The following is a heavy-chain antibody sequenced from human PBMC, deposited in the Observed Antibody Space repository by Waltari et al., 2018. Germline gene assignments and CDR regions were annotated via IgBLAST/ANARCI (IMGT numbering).Heavy chain of an antibody. Sequence: EVQLVESGGGQVKPGGSRRLSCATSGFTFGTYGLNWVRQAPGKGLWWCSSISSSSGNSYYADSVKGRFTISRDNARNSMYMQLNSLRVEDTAIYYCARGVSITETPWFAYWGQGTLVTVSS. V-gene: IGHV3-21*02. CDR3: ARGVSITETPWFAY. D-gene: IGHD5-12*01. CDR2: ISSSSGNS. J-gene: IGHJ4*02. CDR1: GFTFGTYG.